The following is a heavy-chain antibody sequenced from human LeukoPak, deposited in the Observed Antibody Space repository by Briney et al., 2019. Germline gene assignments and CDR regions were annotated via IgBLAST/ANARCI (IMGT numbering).Heavy chain of an antibody. CDR1: GYTFTSYG. CDR2: ISAYNGNT. V-gene: IGHV1-18*01. Sequence: GASVKVSCKASGYTFTSYGISWVRQAPGQGLEWMGWISAYNGNTNYAQKLQGRVTMTTDTSTSTAYTELRSLRSDDTAVYYCARGGRLSMVRAGGFWIDPWGQGTLVTVSS. CDR3: ARGGRLSMVRAGGFWIDP. J-gene: IGHJ5*02. D-gene: IGHD3-10*01.